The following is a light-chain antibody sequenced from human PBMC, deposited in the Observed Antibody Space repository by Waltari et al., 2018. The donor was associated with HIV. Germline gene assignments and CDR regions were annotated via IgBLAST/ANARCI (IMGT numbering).Light chain of an antibody. CDR1: SRHGGCFAH. V-gene: IGLV2-8*01. J-gene: IGLJ2*01. Sequence: QSALTQPPSPSGPPAQPVTIPCTGTSRHGGCFAHLSWYHQQPPKAPKLIRYEVKRRPAGVPDRFSGSKSGNTASLTVSGLQPEDEGDYYCSSYKDANDVVFGGGTKLTVL. CDR2: EVK. CDR3: SSYKDANDVV.